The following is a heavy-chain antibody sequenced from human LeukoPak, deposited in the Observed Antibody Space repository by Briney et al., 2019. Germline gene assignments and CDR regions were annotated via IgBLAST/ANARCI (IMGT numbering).Heavy chain of an antibody. CDR1: GNSISSGDNY. CDR3: ARSYDILTGYHDY. J-gene: IGHJ4*02. Sequence: SETLSLTCTVSGNSISSGDNYWSWIRQPAGKGLEWIGRIYTSGSTNYNPSLKSRVTISVDTSKNQFSLKLSSVTAADTAVYYCARSYDILTGYHDYWGQGTLVTVSS. D-gene: IGHD3-9*01. V-gene: IGHV4-61*02. CDR2: IYTSGST.